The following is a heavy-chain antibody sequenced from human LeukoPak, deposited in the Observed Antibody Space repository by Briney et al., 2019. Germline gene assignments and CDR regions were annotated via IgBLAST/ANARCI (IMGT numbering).Heavy chain of an antibody. CDR3: ARAYAGYTFDY. V-gene: IGHV4-59*01. Sequence: PSETLSLTCTVSGGSISSYYWSWIRQPPGKGLEWIGYIYYSGSTNYDPSLKSRVTISVDTSKNQFSLKLSSVTAADTAVYYCARAYAGYTFDYWGQGILVTVSS. CDR2: IYYSGST. J-gene: IGHJ4*02. D-gene: IGHD5-24*01. CDR1: GGSISSYY.